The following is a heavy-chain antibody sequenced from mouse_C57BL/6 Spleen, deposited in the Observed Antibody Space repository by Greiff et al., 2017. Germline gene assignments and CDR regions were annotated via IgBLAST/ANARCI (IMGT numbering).Heavy chain of an antibody. Sequence: DVKLQESGGDLVKPGGSLKLSCAASGFTFSSYGMSWVRQTPDKRLEWVATISSGGSYTYYPDSVKGRFTISRDNAKNTLYLQMSSLKSEDTAMYYCARPYDYDRGNYFDYWGQGTTLTVSS. CDR1: GFTFSSYG. CDR2: ISSGGSYT. CDR3: ARPYDYDRGNYFDY. V-gene: IGHV5-6*02. D-gene: IGHD2-4*01. J-gene: IGHJ2*01.